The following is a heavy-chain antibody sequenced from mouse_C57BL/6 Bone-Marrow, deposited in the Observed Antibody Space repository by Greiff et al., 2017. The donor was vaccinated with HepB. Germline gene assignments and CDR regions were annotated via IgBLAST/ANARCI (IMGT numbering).Heavy chain of an antibody. CDR3: ARHEGLRYAMDY. CDR2: IWSDGST. CDR1: GFSLTSYG. D-gene: IGHD1-1*01. V-gene: IGHV2-6-1*01. Sequence: VMLVESGPGLVAPSQSLSITCTVSGFSLTSYGVHWVRQPPGKGLEWLVVIWSDGSTTYNSALNSRLSISKDNSKSQVFLKMNSLQTDDTAMYYCARHEGLRYAMDYWGQGTSVTVSS. J-gene: IGHJ4*01.